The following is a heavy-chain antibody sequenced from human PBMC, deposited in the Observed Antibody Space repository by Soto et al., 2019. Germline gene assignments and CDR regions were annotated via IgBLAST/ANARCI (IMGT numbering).Heavy chain of an antibody. CDR3: ARPLCGGDCLNAFDI. CDR2: IYPGDSDT. D-gene: IGHD2-21*02. Sequence: EVQLVQSGAEVKKPGESLKISCKGSGYSFTSYWIGWVRQMPGKGLEWMGIIYPGDSDTRYSPSFQGQVTISADKSISTANRQWSSLKASDTAMYYCARPLCGGDCLNAFDIWGQGTMVTVSS. V-gene: IGHV5-51*01. J-gene: IGHJ3*02. CDR1: GYSFTSYW.